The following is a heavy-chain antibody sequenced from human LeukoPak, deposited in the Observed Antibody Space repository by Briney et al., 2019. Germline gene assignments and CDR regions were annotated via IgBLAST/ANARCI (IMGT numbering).Heavy chain of an antibody. D-gene: IGHD3-22*01. J-gene: IGHJ4*02. CDR3: ARYPTYYYDSSGYKEGSYFDY. CDR2: INWNGGST. CDR1: GFTFDDYG. V-gene: IGHV3-20*04. Sequence: GGSLRLSCAVSGFTFDDYGMSWVRQAPGKGLEWVSGINWNGGSTGYADSVKGRFTISRDNAKNSLYLQMNSLRAEDTALYYCARYPTYYYDSSGYKEGSYFDYWGQGTLVTVSS.